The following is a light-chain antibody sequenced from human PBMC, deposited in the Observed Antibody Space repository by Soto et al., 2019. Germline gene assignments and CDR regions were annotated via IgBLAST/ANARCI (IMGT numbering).Light chain of an antibody. Sequence: QSALTQPASVSGSPRQSITISCTGTSSDVGNYNLVSWYQQHPGKAPKLMIYEVNKRPSGVSNRFSGSKSGNTATLTISRLQAEDEAEYYCCSYAGSSLVFGVGTKLTVL. J-gene: IGLJ3*02. CDR3: CSYAGSSLV. CDR1: SSDVGNYNL. V-gene: IGLV2-23*02. CDR2: EVN.